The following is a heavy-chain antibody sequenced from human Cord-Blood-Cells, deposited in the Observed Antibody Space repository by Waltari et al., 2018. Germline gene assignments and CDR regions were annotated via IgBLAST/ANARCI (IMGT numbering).Heavy chain of an antibody. V-gene: IGHV3-72*01. J-gene: IGHJ4*02. Sequence: EVQLVESGGGLVQPGGSLRLSCAASGFTFSDHYMDWVRQAPGKVLEWVGRTRNKANSYTTEYAASVKGRFTISRDDSKNALYLQMNSLKTEDTAVYYCARDLDYWGQGTLVTVSS. CDR3: ARDLDY. CDR2: TRNKANSYTT. CDR1: GFTFSDHY.